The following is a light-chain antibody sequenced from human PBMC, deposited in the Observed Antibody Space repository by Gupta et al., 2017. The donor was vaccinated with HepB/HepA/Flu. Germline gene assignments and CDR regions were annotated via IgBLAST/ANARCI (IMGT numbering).Light chain of an antibody. CDR3: SSYTRSSMV. CDR1: SSDVGGYNY. Sequence: QPALTQPASVSGSPGQSITISCTGTSSDVGGYNYVSWYQQHPGKAPKRMSYDVSNRPSGVSNCVSGATSAKTVKLIRSEVEAEYYSEYYYSSYTRSSMVFGGGTKLTVL. CDR2: DVS. V-gene: IGLV2-14*03. J-gene: IGLJ2*01.